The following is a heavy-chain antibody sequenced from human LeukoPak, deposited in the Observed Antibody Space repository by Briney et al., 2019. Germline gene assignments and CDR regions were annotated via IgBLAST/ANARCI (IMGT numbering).Heavy chain of an antibody. D-gene: IGHD4-17*01. Sequence: GGSLRLSCAASGFTFSSYAMSWVRQAPGKGLEWVSAISGSGGSTYYADSVKGRFTISRDNSKNTLYLQMNSLRAEDTSVYYWXXGRDYGDYDYWGQGTLVTVSS. CDR3: XXGRDYGDYDY. V-gene: IGHV3-23*01. CDR2: ISGSGGST. J-gene: IGHJ4*02. CDR1: GFTFSSYA.